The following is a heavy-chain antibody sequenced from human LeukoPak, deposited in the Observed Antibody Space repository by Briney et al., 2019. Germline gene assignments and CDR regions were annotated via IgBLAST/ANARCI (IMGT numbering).Heavy chain of an antibody. V-gene: IGHV1-18*01. D-gene: IGHD2-15*01. CDR1: GYTFISYD. Sequence: GASVKVSCKASGYTFISYDINWVRQVTGQGVEWMGWINPNSGGTHYAQKLQGRVTMTTDTSTSTAYMELRSLRSDDTAVYYCAREGVFQGYCSGGSCYPDAFDIWGQGTMVTVSS. CDR3: AREGVFQGYCSGGSCYPDAFDI. J-gene: IGHJ3*02. CDR2: INPNSGGT.